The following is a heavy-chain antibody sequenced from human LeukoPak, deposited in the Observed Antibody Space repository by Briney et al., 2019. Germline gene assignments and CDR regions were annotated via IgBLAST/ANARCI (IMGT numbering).Heavy chain of an antibody. CDR2: IYHTGRT. CDR3: ARPTRSRDNNWFEP. D-gene: IGHD2-2*01. Sequence: SETLSLTCTVSGGSFSSTSYYWGWIRQPPGKGLEWIANIYHTGRTYYNPSLNSRVTISVDTSTTAFSLKLNLRSDDTTAVYYCARPTRSRDNNWFEPWGQGTLVTVSS. J-gene: IGHJ5*02. CDR1: GGSFSSTSYY. V-gene: IGHV4-39*01.